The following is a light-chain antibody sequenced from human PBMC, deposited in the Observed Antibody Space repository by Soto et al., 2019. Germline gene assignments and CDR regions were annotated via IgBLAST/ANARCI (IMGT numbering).Light chain of an antibody. V-gene: IGLV2-14*03. J-gene: IGLJ1*01. CDR3: SSHTTSDTRV. CDR1: SSDVGAYDY. Sequence: QSVLTQPASVSGSPGQSIAISCTGSSSDVGAYDYVSWYQQHPDKVPRLIMYEVSYRPSGVSNRFSGSKSVNTATLTISGLQAEDEGDYYCSSHTTSDTRVFGTGTKLTVL. CDR2: EVS.